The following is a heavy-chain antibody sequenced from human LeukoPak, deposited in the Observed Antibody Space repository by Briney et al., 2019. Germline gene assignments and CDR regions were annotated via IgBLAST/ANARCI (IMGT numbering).Heavy chain of an antibody. CDR2: IKQDGSEK. D-gene: IGHD3-9*01. CDR3: ARNLKANDY. CDR1: GFTFSNYW. Sequence: GGSLRLSCAASGFTFSNYWMTWVRQAPGKGLEWVANIKQDGSEKYYVDSVRGRFTISRDNAKNSLYLQMSSLRAEDVAMYYCARNLKANDYWGQGTLVTVSS. V-gene: IGHV3-7*01. J-gene: IGHJ4*02.